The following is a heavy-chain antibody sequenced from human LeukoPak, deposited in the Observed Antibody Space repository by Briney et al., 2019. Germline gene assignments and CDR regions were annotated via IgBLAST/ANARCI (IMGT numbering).Heavy chain of an antibody. CDR2: LSSGGNT. V-gene: IGHV4-39*07. D-gene: IGHD5-18*01. J-gene: IGHJ4*02. Sequence: PSETLSLTCTVSGGSLISRGYYWGWIRQPRGKGLEWIASLSSGGNTYSNPSLESRVSISLDTSKNQFSLTLTSGTAADTAVYYCARSLGHYQSSGYIFVDHWGQGALVTVSS. CDR3: ARSLGHYQSSGYIFVDH. CDR1: GGSLISRGYY.